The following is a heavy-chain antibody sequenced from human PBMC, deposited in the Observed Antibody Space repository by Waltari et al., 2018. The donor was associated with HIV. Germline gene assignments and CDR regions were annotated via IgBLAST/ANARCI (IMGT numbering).Heavy chain of an antibody. D-gene: IGHD6-19*01. Sequence: QVQLVESGGGVVQPGRSLRLSCAASGFTFSSYGMHWVRQAPGKGLEWVAVIWYDGSNKYYADSVKGRFTISRDNSKNTLYLQMNSLRAEDTAVYYCARDYRSSGGDAFDIWGQGTMVTVSS. J-gene: IGHJ3*02. V-gene: IGHV3-33*01. CDR2: IWYDGSNK. CDR1: GFTFSSYG. CDR3: ARDYRSSGGDAFDI.